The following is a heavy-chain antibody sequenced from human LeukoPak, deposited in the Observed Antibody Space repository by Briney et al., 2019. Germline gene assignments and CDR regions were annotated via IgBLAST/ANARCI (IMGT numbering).Heavy chain of an antibody. Sequence: ASVKVSCKASGYTFTSYYMHWVRQAPGQGLEWMGIINPSGGNTSYAQKFQGRVTMTGDTSTSTVYMELSSLRSEDTAVYYCARGATHRGIWSGYYFDYWGQGTLVTVSS. J-gene: IGHJ4*02. CDR3: ARGATHRGIWSGYYFDY. CDR2: INPSGGNT. V-gene: IGHV1-46*01. D-gene: IGHD3-3*01. CDR1: GYTFTSYY.